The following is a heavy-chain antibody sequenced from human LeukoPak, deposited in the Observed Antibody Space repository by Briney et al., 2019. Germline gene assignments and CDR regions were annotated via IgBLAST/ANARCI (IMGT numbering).Heavy chain of an antibody. V-gene: IGHV4-39*01. CDR1: GGSISSSSYY. D-gene: IGHD1-26*01. CDR3: ARQGIPGVGATTDYYYYMDV. CDR2: IYYSGST. Sequence: SETLSLTCTVSGGSISSSSYYWGWIRQPPGKGLEWIGSIYYSGSTYYNPSLKSRVTISVDTSKNQFSLKLSSVTAADTAVYYCARQGIPGVGATTDYYYYMDVWGKGTTVTVSS. J-gene: IGHJ6*03.